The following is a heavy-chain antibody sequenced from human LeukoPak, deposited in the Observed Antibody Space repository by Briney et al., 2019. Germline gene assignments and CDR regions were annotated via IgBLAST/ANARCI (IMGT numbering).Heavy chain of an antibody. CDR3: AKVDDYGDYYFDY. Sequence: GSLLLSCAASGFTFSSYAMSWVRQAPGKGLEWVSAISGSGGSTYYADSVKGRFTISRDNSKNTLYVQMNSLTAEDTAVYYCAKVDDYGDYYFDYWGQGTLVTVSS. D-gene: IGHD4-17*01. V-gene: IGHV3-23*01. CDR2: ISGSGGST. CDR1: GFTFSSYA. J-gene: IGHJ4*02.